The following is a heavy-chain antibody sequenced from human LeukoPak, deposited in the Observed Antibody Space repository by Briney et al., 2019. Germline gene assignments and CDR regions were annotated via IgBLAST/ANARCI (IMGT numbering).Heavy chain of an antibody. V-gene: IGHV3-30*03. Sequence: PGGSLRLSCAASGFTFSSYGMHWVRQAPGKGLEWVAVISYDGTNKYYADSVKGRFTISRDNSKNTLDLQMNSLRAEDTAVYYCARRATTERGHSYGLDYWGQGTLVTVSS. D-gene: IGHD5-18*01. CDR3: ARRATTERGHSYGLDY. CDR1: GFTFSSYG. CDR2: ISYDGTNK. J-gene: IGHJ4*02.